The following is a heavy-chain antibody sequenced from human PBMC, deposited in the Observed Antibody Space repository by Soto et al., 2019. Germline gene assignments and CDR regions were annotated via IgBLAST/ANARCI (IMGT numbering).Heavy chain of an antibody. V-gene: IGHV5-10-1*01. J-gene: IGHJ6*02. CDR1: GYSFTSYW. Sequence: GESLKISCKGSGYSFTSYWISWVRQMPGKGLEWMGRIDPSDSYTNYSPSFQGHVTISADKSVSTAYLQWSSLKASDTAMYYCAPDIVVVPAAMGYYYYGMDVWGQGTTVTVS. CDR3: APDIVVVPAAMGYYYYGMDV. CDR2: IDPSDSYT. D-gene: IGHD2-2*01.